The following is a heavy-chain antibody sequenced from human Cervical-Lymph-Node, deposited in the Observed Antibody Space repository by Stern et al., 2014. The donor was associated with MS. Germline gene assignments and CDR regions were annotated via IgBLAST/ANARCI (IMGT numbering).Heavy chain of an antibody. V-gene: IGHV1-69*01. Sequence: QMQLVQSGAEVKKPGSSVKVSCTASGDTFIKFGISWVRQAPGQGLEWMGGFIPLFGTTEYVEKFQGRLTINADESATTVYMELSSLRSEDTAVYYCARDNDDNGMDVWGQGTPVSVSS. CDR2: FIPLFGTT. CDR1: GDTFIKFG. CDR3: ARDNDDNGMDV. D-gene: IGHD1-1*01. J-gene: IGHJ6*02.